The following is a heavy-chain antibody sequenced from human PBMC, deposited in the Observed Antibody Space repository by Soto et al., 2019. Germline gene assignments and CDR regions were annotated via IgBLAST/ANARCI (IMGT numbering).Heavy chain of an antibody. D-gene: IGHD1-26*01. J-gene: IGHJ6*02. CDR1: GFTFGDYA. CDR3: TRESGSYAYYYYYGMDV. Sequence: PVGSLRLSCTASGFTFGDYAMSWFRQAPGKGLEWVGFIRSKAYGGTTEYAASVKGRFTISRDDSKSIAYLQMKSLKTEDTAVYYCTRESGSYAYYYYYGMDVWGQGTTVTVYS. CDR2: IRSKAYGGTT. V-gene: IGHV3-49*03.